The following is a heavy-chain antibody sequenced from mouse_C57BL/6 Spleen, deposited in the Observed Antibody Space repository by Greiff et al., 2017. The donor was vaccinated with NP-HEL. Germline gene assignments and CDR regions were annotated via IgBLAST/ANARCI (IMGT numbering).Heavy chain of an antibody. CDR2: IYPGDGDT. Sequence: QVKLQQSGAELVKPGASVKISCKASGYAFSSYWMNWVKQRPGKGLEWIGQIYPGDGDTNYNGKFKGKATLTAAKSSSTAYMQLSSLTSEDSAVYFCARVLYYGNGYFDVWGTGTTVTVAS. CDR1: GYAFSSYW. D-gene: IGHD2-1*01. V-gene: IGHV1-80*01. J-gene: IGHJ1*03. CDR3: ARVLYYGNGYFDV.